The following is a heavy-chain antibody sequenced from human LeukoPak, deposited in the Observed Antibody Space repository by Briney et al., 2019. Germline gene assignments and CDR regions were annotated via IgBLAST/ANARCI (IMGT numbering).Heavy chain of an antibody. D-gene: IGHD3-10*01. V-gene: IGHV3-23*01. J-gene: IGHJ4*02. Sequence: GRSLRLSCAASGFTFSSYAINWVRQAPGKGLEWVSAISGSGGSTYYADSVKGRFTISRDNSKNTLYLQMNSLRAEDTAVYYCAKGGTMVRGVIGSFLFDYWGQGTLVTVSS. CDR1: GFTFSSYA. CDR3: AKGGTMVRGVIGSFLFDY. CDR2: ISGSGGST.